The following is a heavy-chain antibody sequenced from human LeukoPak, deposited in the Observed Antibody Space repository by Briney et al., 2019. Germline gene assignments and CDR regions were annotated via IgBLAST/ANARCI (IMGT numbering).Heavy chain of an antibody. V-gene: IGHV6-1*01. Sequence: SQTLSLTSALSVDSVFSNIAAWQWIRLYPSRCLAWLGRTYYMVKWNYDYAKSVQRRLTINPERSRNQFFLHRNFVAPEDTVVYYCARGGYYSTWYWGQGTLSSVSS. CDR1: VDSVFSNIAA. CDR3: ARGGYYSTWY. CDR2: TYYMVKWNY. D-gene: IGHD6-13*01. J-gene: IGHJ4*02.